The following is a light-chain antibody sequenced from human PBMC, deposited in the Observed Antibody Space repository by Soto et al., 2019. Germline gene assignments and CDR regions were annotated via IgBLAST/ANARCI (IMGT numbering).Light chain of an antibody. CDR3: QRYDNWPLT. J-gene: IGKJ4*01. Sequence: EIVMTQSPATLSVSPGDSATLSCRASQSISDNVAWYQQRPGLAPRLLIYHTSTRATGVPARFSGSGSGTEFSLTISSPQSHDSAVYYCQRYDNWPLTFGGGTKVEIK. V-gene: IGKV3-15*01. CDR1: QSISDN. CDR2: HTS.